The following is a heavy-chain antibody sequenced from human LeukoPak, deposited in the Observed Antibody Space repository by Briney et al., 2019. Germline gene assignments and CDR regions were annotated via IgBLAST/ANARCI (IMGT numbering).Heavy chain of an antibody. D-gene: IGHD3-10*01. Sequence: ASVKVSCKASGGTFSDYALNWVRQAPGQGLEWMGIINPSGGSTSYAQKFQGRVTMTRDTSTSTVYMELSSLRSEDTAVYYCARDPGILWFGELSAYYYYYMDVWGKGTTVTISS. CDR1: GGTFSDYA. CDR3: ARDPGILWFGELSAYYYYYMDV. J-gene: IGHJ6*03. CDR2: INPSGGST. V-gene: IGHV1-46*01.